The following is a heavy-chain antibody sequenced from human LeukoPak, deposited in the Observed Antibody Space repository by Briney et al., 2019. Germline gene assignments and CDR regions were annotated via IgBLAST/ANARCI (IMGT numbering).Heavy chain of an antibody. D-gene: IGHD3-9*01. CDR1: GFTFSSYA. CDR2: ISGSGGST. CDR3: ATTYYDILTAFHFDY. Sequence: GGSLRLSCAASGFTFSSYAMSWVRQAPGKGLEWVSAISGSGGSTYYADSVKGRSTISRDNSKNTLYLQMNSLRAEDTAVYYCATTYYDILTAFHFDYWGQGTLVTVSS. V-gene: IGHV3-23*01. J-gene: IGHJ4*02.